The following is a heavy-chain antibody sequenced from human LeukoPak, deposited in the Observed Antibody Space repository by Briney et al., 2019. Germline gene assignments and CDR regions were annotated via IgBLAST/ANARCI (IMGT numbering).Heavy chain of an antibody. V-gene: IGHV3-23*01. CDR1: GFTVSSNY. Sequence: AGGSLRLSCAASGFTVSSNYMSWVRQAPGKGLEWISVISGSGGSSDYADSVKGRFTISRDNSKNTLYLQMSSLRADDTAVYYCAKADKLGLYVFDYWGLGTLVSVSS. D-gene: IGHD7-27*01. CDR2: ISGSGGSS. J-gene: IGHJ4*02. CDR3: AKADKLGLYVFDY.